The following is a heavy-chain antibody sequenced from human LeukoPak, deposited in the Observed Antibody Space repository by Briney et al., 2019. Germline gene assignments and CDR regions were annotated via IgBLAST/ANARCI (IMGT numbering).Heavy chain of an antibody. CDR3: ARELYYDFWSGYFDP. D-gene: IGHD3-3*01. J-gene: IGHJ5*02. CDR2: IYHSGST. Sequence: PSETLSLTCAVSGGSISSGGYSWSWIRQPPGKGLEWIGYIYHSGSTYYNPSLKSRVTISVDRSKNQFSLKLSSVTAADTAVYYCARELYYDFWSGYFDPWGQGTLVTVSS. V-gene: IGHV4-30-2*01. CDR1: GGSISSGGYS.